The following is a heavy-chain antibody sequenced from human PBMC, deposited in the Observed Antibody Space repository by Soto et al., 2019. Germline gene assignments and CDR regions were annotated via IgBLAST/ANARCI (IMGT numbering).Heavy chain of an antibody. J-gene: IGHJ4*02. V-gene: IGHV3-23*01. Sequence: DVQLLESGGGLIHPGGSLRLSCAASGFTFSTYAMNWVRQVPGKGPEWVSSIIGSGINTYYTDSVKGRFTISRDNSNSTLHLQMNSLRVEDTAVYYCAKGALGQCAGAICYQFDSWGQGTLVTVAS. CDR1: GFTFSTYA. CDR2: IIGSGINT. D-gene: IGHD2-8*02. CDR3: AKGALGQCAGAICYQFDS.